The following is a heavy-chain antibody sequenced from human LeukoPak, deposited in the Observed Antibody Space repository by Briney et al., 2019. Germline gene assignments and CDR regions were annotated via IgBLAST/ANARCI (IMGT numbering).Heavy chain of an antibody. CDR2: ISSSSSTI. V-gene: IGHV3-48*01. D-gene: IGHD3-3*01. CDR3: ARDRPDYDFWSGWYMDV. Sequence: GGSLRLSCAASGFTFSNAWMSWVRQAPGKGLEWVSYISSSSSTIYYADSVKGRFTISRDNAKNSLYLQMNSLRAEDTAVYYCARDRPDYDFWSGWYMDVWGKGTTVTVSS. J-gene: IGHJ6*03. CDR1: GFTFSNAW.